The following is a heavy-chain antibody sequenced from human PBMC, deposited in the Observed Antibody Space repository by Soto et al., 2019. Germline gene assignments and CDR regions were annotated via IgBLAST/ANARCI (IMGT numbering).Heavy chain of an antibody. CDR3: ARDLWDHDDSKDFGY. CDR1: GYTFTSYY. D-gene: IGHD3-22*01. J-gene: IGHJ4*02. CDR2: INPSGGST. V-gene: IGHV1-46*01. Sequence: ASVKVSCKASGYTFTSYYMHWVRQAPGQGLEWMGIINPSGGSTNYAQKFQGRVTMTRDTSTSTVYMKLISLKSEDTAVYYCARDLWDHDDSKDFGYWGQRTLVTVSS.